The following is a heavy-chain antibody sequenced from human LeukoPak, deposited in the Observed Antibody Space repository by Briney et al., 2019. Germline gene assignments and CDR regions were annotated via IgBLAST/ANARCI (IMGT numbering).Heavy chain of an antibody. J-gene: IGHJ5*02. D-gene: IGHD2-2*01. CDR1: GGSFSGYY. CDR2: INHSGST. CDR3: ASRQTRSVRRFDP. V-gene: IGHV4-34*01. Sequence: PSETLSLTCAVYGGSFSGYYRSWIRQPPGKGLEWIGEINHSGSTNYNPSLKSRVTISVDTSKNQFSLKLSSVTAADTAVYYCASRQTRSVRRFDPWGQGTLVTVSS.